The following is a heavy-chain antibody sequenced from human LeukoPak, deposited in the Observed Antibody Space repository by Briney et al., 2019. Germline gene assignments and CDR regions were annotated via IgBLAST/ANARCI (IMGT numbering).Heavy chain of an antibody. CDR3: ARDLALMTTVTTSHY. D-gene: IGHD4-17*01. CDR1: VYTFTSSG. J-gene: IGHJ4*02. CDR2: INAFNGNT. V-gene: IGHV1-18*01. Sequence: AAVKVSCKASVYTFTSSGISWVRQAPGQGVEWMGWINAFNGNTNNAQKLQGSVTMTTDTSTSTASMELRSLRSDDTAVYYCARDLALMTTVTTSHYWGQGTLVTVSS.